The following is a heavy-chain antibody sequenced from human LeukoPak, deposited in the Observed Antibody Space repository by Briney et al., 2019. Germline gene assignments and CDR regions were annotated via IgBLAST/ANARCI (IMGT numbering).Heavy chain of an antibody. CDR3: ARELSSGSYTRSYYFDY. CDR1: GGTFTSYA. J-gene: IGHJ4*02. CDR2: IIPIFGIA. Sequence: ASVKVSCKASGGTFTSYAISWVRQAPGQGLEWMGRIIPIFGIANSAEKFQGRVTITADKSTSTAYMELSSLRSEDTAVYYCARELSSGSYTRSYYFDYWGQGTLVTASS. V-gene: IGHV1-69*04. D-gene: IGHD1-26*01.